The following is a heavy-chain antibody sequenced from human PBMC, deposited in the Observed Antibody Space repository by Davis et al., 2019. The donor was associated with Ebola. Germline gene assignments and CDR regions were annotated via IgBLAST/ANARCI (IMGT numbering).Heavy chain of an antibody. CDR1: GYTFSNSA. CDR3: ARFRWSGYSFDY. V-gene: IGHV1-3*01. CDR2: INAANGNT. Sequence: ASVKVSCKASGYTFSNSAMHWVRQAPGQRLEWMGWINAANGNTKYSQKFQGRVTITRDPSASTTYMELSSLRSEDTAVYYCARFRWSGYSFDYWGQGTLVTVSS. J-gene: IGHJ4*02. D-gene: IGHD3-3*01.